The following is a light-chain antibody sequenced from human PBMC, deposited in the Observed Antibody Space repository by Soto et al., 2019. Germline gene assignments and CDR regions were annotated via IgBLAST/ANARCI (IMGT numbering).Light chain of an antibody. V-gene: IGKV3-20*01. J-gene: IGKJ3*01. Sequence: TLSLSPGERATLSCRASQSVGSSYLAWYQHKPGQPPRLLIYGASSRATGIPDRFTGSGSETDFTLTISRLEPEDFAVYYCQQFGVSPFTFGPGTKVDIK. CDR3: QQFGVSPFT. CDR2: GAS. CDR1: QSVGSSY.